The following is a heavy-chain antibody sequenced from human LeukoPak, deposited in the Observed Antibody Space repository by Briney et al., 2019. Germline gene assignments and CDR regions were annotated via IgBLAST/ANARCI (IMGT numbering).Heavy chain of an antibody. CDR1: GFTFSSYG. D-gene: IGHD5-24*01. J-gene: IGHJ4*02. V-gene: IGHV3-30*02. CDR3: AKLRMTTMAYYFDY. Sequence: GGSLRLSWAASGFTFSSYGMHWVRQAPGKGLEWVAFIRYDGSNKYYADSVKGRFTISRDNSKNTLYLQMNSLRAEDTAVYYCAKLRMTTMAYYFDYWGQGTLVTVSS. CDR2: IRYDGSNK.